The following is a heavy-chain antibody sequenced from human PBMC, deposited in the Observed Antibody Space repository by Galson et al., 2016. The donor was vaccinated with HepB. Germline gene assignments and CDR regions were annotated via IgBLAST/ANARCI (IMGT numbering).Heavy chain of an antibody. Sequence: ALRLSCAASGFTFSNYGMHWVRQAPGKGLEWVAVIWYDGSDKYYADSVKGRFTISRDNSKNTLYLQMYSLRAEDTAVYYCSRDPQYQLTNYYYYGRDVWGQGTTVTV. CDR3: SRDPQYQLTNYYYYGRDV. V-gene: IGHV3-33*01. CDR2: IWYDGSDK. CDR1: GFTFSNYG. D-gene: IGHD2-2*01. J-gene: IGHJ6*02.